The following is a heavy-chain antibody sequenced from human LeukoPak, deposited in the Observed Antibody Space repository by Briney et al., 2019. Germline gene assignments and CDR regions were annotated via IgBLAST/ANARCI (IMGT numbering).Heavy chain of an antibody. CDR1: GYSISSTNR. CDR3: ARDQGVTDPPPYGLDV. V-gene: IGHV4-28*03. J-gene: IGHJ6*02. CDR2: IHYSGST. D-gene: IGHD2-21*02. Sequence: PSDTLSLTCAVSGYSISSTNRWGWIRQPPGKGLEWIGYIHYSGSTYYNPSLKSRVTMSVDTSKNQFSLKLTSVTAADTAVYYCARDQGVTDPPPYGLDVWGQGTTVTVSS.